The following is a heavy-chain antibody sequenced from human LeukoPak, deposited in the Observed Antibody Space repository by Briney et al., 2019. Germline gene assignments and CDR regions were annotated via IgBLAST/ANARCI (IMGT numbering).Heavy chain of an antibody. J-gene: IGHJ4*02. CDR3: ATLLYVTGTPTY. D-gene: IGHD1-7*01. CDR2: ISINGGST. CDR1: GFTFSSYA. V-gene: IGHV3-23*01. Sequence: GGSLRLSCAASGFTFSSYAMNWVRQAPGKGLEWVSTISINGGSTFYADSVKGRFTISRDNSKNTLYLQVDSLRAEDTAVYYCATLLYVTGTPTYWGQGTLVPVSS.